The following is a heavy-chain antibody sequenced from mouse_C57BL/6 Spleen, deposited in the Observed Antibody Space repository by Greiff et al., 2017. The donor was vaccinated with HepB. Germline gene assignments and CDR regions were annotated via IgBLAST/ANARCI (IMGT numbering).Heavy chain of an antibody. CDR1: GFTFSDYG. V-gene: IGHV5-17*01. CDR2: ISSGSSTI. Sequence: EVKLVESGGGLVKPGGSLKLSCAASGFTFSDYGMHWVRQAPGKGLEWVAYISSGSSTIYYADTVKGRFTISRDNAKNTLFLQMTSLRSEDTAMYYCARGGRYAMDYWGQGTSVTVSS. J-gene: IGHJ4*01. CDR3: ARGGRYAMDY.